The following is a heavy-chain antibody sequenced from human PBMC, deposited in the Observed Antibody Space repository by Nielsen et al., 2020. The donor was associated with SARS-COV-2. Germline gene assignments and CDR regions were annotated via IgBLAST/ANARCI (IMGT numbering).Heavy chain of an antibody. D-gene: IGHD3-10*01. CDR2: ISFDGSDE. CDR1: GFPFSSFA. J-gene: IGHJ3*02. V-gene: IGHV3-30-3*01. Sequence: GESLKISCAASGFPFSSFAMHWVRQAPGKGLEWVSVISFDGSDEYSADSVKGRFTISRDNAKNTLYLQMTSLRTEDTAVYYCAREDSWELIRTYDALDIWGQGTMVSVSS. CDR3: AREDSWELIRTYDALDI.